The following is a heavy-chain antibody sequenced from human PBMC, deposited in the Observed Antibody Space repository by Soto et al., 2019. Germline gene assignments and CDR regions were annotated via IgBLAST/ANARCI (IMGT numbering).Heavy chain of an antibody. V-gene: IGHV2-5*01. CDR3: AHLYCSSTSCLGPWY. D-gene: IGHD2-2*01. Sequence: SGPTLVKPTQTLTLTCTFSGFSLSTSGVGVGWIRQPPGKALEWLALIYWNDDKRYSPSLKSRPTITKETSKNQVVLKMTNMDPVDTATYYGAHLYCSSTSCLGPWYWGQGTLVTVSS. CDR2: IYWNDDK. J-gene: IGHJ4*02. CDR1: GFSLSTSGVG.